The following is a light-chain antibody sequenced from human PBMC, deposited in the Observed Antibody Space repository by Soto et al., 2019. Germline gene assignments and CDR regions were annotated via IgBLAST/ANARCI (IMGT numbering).Light chain of an antibody. V-gene: IGKV3-11*01. CDR1: QSVSSY. CDR3: QQRSNLPLT. CDR2: DAS. Sequence: EIVLTQSPATLSVSPGERATLSCRASQSVSSYLAWYQQKPGQAPRLLIYDASNRATGIPARFSGSWSGTDFTLTISSLEPEDFAVYYCQQRSNLPLTFGQGTKVESK. J-gene: IGKJ1*01.